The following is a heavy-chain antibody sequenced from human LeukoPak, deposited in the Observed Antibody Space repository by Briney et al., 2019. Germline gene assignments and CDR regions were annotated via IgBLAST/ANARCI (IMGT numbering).Heavy chain of an antibody. Sequence: GGSLRLSCAASGFTFSSYGMSWVRQAPGKGLEWVAGIGGRGGSAYYADSVKGRFTISRDNSKNTLCLRMNSLRAEETAVYYCAKQGRDWLRDYYYYMDLWGKGTTVTISS. D-gene: IGHD3-9*01. CDR1: GFTFSSYG. CDR2: IGGRGGSA. V-gene: IGHV3-23*01. J-gene: IGHJ6*03. CDR3: AKQGRDWLRDYYYYMDL.